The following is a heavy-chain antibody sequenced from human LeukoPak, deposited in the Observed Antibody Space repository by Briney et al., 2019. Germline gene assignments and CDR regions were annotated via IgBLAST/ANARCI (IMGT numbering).Heavy chain of an antibody. CDR2: INWNGGST. CDR3: ARVIVVVAADGRGAFDI. CDR1: GFTFSSYS. D-gene: IGHD2-15*01. J-gene: IGHJ3*02. V-gene: IGHV3-20*04. Sequence: GGSLRLSCAASGFTFSSYSMNWVRQAPGKGLEWVSGINWNGGSTGYADSVKGRFTISRDNAKNSLYLQMNSLRAEDTALYYCARVIVVVAADGRGAFDIWGQGTMVTVSS.